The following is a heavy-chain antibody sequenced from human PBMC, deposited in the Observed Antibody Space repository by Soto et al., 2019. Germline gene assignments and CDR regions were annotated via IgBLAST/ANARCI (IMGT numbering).Heavy chain of an antibody. D-gene: IGHD4-17*01. Sequence: AGGSLSLSCAASGFTSSSYSMNWVRQAPGKGLEWVSSISSSSSYIYYADSVKGRFTISRDNAKNSLYLQMNSLRAEDTAVYYCASMYDYEYFQHWGQGTLVTVSS. CDR1: GFTSSSYS. CDR3: ASMYDYEYFQH. CDR2: ISSSSSYI. J-gene: IGHJ1*01. V-gene: IGHV3-21*01.